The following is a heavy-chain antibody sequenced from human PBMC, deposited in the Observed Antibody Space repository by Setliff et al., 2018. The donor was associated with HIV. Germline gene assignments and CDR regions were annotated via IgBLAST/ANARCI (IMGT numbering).Heavy chain of an antibody. CDR2: ISPSDGNT. Sequence: ASVKVSCKASGYTFTSYYMNWVRQAPGQGLEWMGIISPSDGNTNYAQTFLGRVTLTRDTSMNTFYMELTNLRSEDTAFYYCARGREDLTVVRVPNFDYWGQGTLVTVSS. CDR3: ARGREDLTVVRVPNFDY. D-gene: IGHD3-10*01. V-gene: IGHV1-46*01. J-gene: IGHJ4*02. CDR1: GYTFTSYY.